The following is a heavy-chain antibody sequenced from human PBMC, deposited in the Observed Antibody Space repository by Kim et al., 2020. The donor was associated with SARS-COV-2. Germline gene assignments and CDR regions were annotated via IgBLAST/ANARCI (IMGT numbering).Heavy chain of an antibody. CDR3: ARDRGLDGMDV. J-gene: IGHJ6*02. CDR2: IYHSGST. V-gene: IGHV4-38-2*02. Sequence: SETLSLTCTVSGYSISSGYYWGWIRQPPGKGLEWIGSIYHSGSTYYNPSLKSRVTISVDTSKNQFSLKLSSVTAADTAVYYCARDRGLDGMDVWGQGTTVTVSS. CDR1: GYSISSGYY.